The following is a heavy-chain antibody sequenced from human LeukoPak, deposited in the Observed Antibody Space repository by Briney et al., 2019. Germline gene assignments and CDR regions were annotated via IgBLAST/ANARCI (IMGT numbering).Heavy chain of an antibody. V-gene: IGHV1-2*02. D-gene: IGHD1-26*01. J-gene: IGHJ4*02. CDR3: ARGPQGEPHY. CDR1: LYTLTRYY. Sequence: ASVKVSCKASLYTLTRYYMHSVRQAPGQGREWMGWINPNSGGTNYAQKFQGRVTMTRDTSTSTAYMELSRLRSDDTAVYYCARGPQGEPHYWGQGTLVTVSS. CDR2: INPNSGGT.